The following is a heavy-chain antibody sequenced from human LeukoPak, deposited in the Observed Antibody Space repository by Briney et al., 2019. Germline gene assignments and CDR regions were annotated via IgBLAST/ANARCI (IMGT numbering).Heavy chain of an antibody. D-gene: IGHD6-19*01. V-gene: IGHV4-39*01. J-gene: IGHJ4*02. Sequence: PSETLSLTCTVSGGSISSSSYYWGWIRQPPGKGLEWIGSIYYSGSTYYNPSLKSRVTISVDTSKNQFSLKLSSVTAADTAVYYCARPGSGGWDLDYWGQGTVVTVSS. CDR2: IYYSGST. CDR1: GGSISSSSYY. CDR3: ARPGSGGWDLDY.